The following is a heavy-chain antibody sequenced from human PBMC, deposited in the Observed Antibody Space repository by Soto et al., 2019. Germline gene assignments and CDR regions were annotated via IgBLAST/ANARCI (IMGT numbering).Heavy chain of an antibody. Sequence: GGSLRLSCAASGFTFSSYGMHWVRQAPGKGLEWVAVIWYDGSNKYYADSVKGRFTISRDNSKNTLYLQMNSLRAEDTAVYYCARGARPVEFGGRAYYYYMDVWGKGTTVTVSS. CDR1: GFTFSSYG. CDR3: ARGARPVEFGGRAYYYYMDV. CDR2: IWYDGSNK. V-gene: IGHV3-33*01. D-gene: IGHD3-16*01. J-gene: IGHJ6*03.